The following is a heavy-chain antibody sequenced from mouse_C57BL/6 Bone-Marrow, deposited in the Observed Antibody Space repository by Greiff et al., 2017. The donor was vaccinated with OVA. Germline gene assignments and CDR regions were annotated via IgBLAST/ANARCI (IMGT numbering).Heavy chain of an antibody. Sequence: EVKLVESGGDLVKPGGSLKLSCAASGFTFSSYGMSWVRQTPDKRLEWVATISSGGSYTYYPDSVKGRFTISRDNAKNTLYLQMSSLKSEDTAMYYCARRGYGNYWYFDVWGTGTTVTVSS. CDR1: GFTFSSYG. V-gene: IGHV5-6*02. CDR3: ARRGYGNYWYFDV. CDR2: ISSGGSYT. J-gene: IGHJ1*03. D-gene: IGHD2-1*01.